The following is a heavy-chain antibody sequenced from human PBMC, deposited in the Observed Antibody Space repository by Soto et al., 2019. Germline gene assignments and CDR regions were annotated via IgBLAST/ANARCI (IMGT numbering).Heavy chain of an antibody. J-gene: IGHJ5*02. CDR2: INAGNGNT. D-gene: IGHD3-10*01. V-gene: IGHV1-3*03. CDR3: ARDVGSSGSSRWFDT. Sequence: ASVKVSCKASGYTFTSYAIHWVRQAPGQRLEWMGWINAGNGNTKYSTDSMKGRFSISRDQSKSTLYLQVNSLRAEDTATYYCARDVGSSGSSRWFDTWGQGTLVSVSS. CDR1: GYTFTSYA.